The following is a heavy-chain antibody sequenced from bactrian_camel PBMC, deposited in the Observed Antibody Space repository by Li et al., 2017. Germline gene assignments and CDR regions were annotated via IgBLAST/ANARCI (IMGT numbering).Heavy chain of an antibody. V-gene: IGHV3-3*01. J-gene: IGHJ6*01. Sequence: VQLVESGGGSVQAGGSLRLSCAISGRSNENYFLAWFRQPPGKEREGVAAMYTGFGGGNIYYDDSVKGRFTISHDMVKNIVYLQIDSLKPDDTGIYYCAAEVAPSTAGYCWTGLLLDFGHRGQGTQVTVS. CDR3: AAEVAPSTAGYCWTGLLLDFGH. D-gene: IGHD3*01. CDR1: GRSNENYF. CDR2: MYTGFGGGNI.